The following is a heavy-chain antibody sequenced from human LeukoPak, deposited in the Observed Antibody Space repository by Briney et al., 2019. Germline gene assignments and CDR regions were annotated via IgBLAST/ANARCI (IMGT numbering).Heavy chain of an antibody. D-gene: IGHD3-10*01. CDR3: ARDPFSGSYRDY. CDR1: GGSISSSSYY. J-gene: IGHJ4*02. Sequence: SETLSLTCTVSGGSISSSSYYWGWIRQPPGKGLEWIGSIYYSGSTYYNPSLKSRVTISEDTSKNQFSLKLSSVTAADTAVYYCARDPFSGSYRDYWGQGTLVTVSS. V-gene: IGHV4-39*07. CDR2: IYYSGST.